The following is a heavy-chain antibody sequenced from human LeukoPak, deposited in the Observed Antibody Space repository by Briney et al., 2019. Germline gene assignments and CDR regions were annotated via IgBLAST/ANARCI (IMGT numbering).Heavy chain of an antibody. CDR2: INHSGST. J-gene: IGHJ5*02. D-gene: IGHD1-26*01. CDR1: GGSFSGYY. CDR3: ARGSKMLGYNWFDP. Sequence: SETLSLTCAVYGGSFSGYYWNWIRQPPGKGLEWIGEINHSGSTNYIPALKSRVTISVDTSKNQFSLKLSSVTAADTAVYYCARGSKMLGYNWFDPWGQGTLVTVSS. V-gene: IGHV4-34*01.